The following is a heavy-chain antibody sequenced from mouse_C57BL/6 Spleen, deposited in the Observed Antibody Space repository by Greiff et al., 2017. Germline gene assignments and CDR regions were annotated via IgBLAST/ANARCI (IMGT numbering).Heavy chain of an antibody. D-gene: IGHD4-1*01. CDR1: GFTFSSYT. CDR3: ARGLANWDWYFDV. V-gene: IGHV5-9*01. Sequence: DVKLVESGGGLVKPGGSLKLSCAASGFTFSSYTMSWVRQTPEKRLEWVATISGGGGNTYYPDSVKGRFTISRDNAKNTLYLQMSSLWSEDTALYYCARGLANWDWYFDVWGTGTTVTVSS. CDR2: ISGGGGNT. J-gene: IGHJ1*03.